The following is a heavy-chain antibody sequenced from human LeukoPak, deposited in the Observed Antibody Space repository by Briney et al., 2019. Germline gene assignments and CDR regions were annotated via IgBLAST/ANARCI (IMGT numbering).Heavy chain of an antibody. CDR1: GGTFSSYG. CDR3: ARLGPTYYYDSSGSGQLDY. J-gene: IGHJ4*02. Sequence: RAASVKVSCKASGGTFSSYGISWVRQAPGQGLEWMGWISAYNGNTNYAQKLQGRVTMTTDTSTSTAYMELRSLRSDDTAVYYCARLGPTYYYDSSGSGQLDYWGQGTLVTVSS. CDR2: ISAYNGNT. D-gene: IGHD3-22*01. V-gene: IGHV1-18*01.